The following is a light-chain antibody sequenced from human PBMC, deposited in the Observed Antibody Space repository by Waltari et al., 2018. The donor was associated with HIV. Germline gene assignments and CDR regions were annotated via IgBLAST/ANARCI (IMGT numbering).Light chain of an antibody. V-gene: IGLV3-10*01. CDR1: TLPKKY. J-gene: IGLJ3*02. Sequence: SYELTQPPSVSVSPGQTARITCSGDTLPKKYAHWYQQKSGQAPVLVIYEVIKRPSGIPERFSGSSSGTMAILTISGAQVEDEADYYCYSTESSGTHRVFGGGTKLTVL. CDR2: EVI. CDR3: YSTESSGTHRV.